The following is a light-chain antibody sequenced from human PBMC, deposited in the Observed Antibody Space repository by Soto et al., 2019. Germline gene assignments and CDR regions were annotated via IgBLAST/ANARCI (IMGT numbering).Light chain of an antibody. CDR1: SSDVGGYNY. Sequence: QSALTQPASVSGSPGQSITISCTGTSSDVGGYNYVSWYQQHPGKAPKLMIYEVSNRPSGVSNRFSGSKSGNTASLTISGLQAEDEADDYCSSYTCSSTWVFGGGTKLTVL. V-gene: IGLV2-14*01. CDR2: EVS. CDR3: SSYTCSSTWV. J-gene: IGLJ3*02.